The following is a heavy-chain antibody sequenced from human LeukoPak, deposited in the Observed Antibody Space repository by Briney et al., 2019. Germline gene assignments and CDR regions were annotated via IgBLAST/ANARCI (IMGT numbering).Heavy chain of an antibody. Sequence: GGSLRLSCAASGFTLTRYAMHWVRQAPGKGLEWVAVISYDGSIKYYADSVKGRFTISRDNSETTLYLQMNSLRAEDTAVYYCARGGSGYSYYFDYWGQGTLVSVSS. CDR3: ARGGSGYSYYFDY. V-gene: IGHV3-30-3*01. CDR2: ISYDGSIK. D-gene: IGHD3-22*01. CDR1: GFTLTRYA. J-gene: IGHJ4*02.